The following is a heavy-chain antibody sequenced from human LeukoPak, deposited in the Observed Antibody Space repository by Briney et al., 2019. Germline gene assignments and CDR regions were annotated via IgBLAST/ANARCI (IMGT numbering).Heavy chain of an antibody. CDR1: GGSVISGSYY. J-gene: IGHJ4*02. CDR2: IYTSGST. D-gene: IGHD2-15*01. CDR3: ARDLGPLGYSMHDY. V-gene: IGHV4-61*02. Sequence: SETLSLTCTVSGGSVISGSYYWSWIRQPAGKGLEWIGRIYTSGSTYYNPSLKSRVTISVDTSKNQFSLKLSSVTAADTAVYYCARDLGPLGYSMHDYWGQGTLVTVSS.